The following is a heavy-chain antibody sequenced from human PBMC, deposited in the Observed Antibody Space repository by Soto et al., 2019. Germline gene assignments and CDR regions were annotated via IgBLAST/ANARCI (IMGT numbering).Heavy chain of an antibody. CDR1: GGTFSSYA. D-gene: IGHD6-13*01. CDR2: IIPIFGTA. J-gene: IGHJ6*02. Sequence: SVKVSCKASGGTFSSYAISWVRQAPGQGLEWMGGIIPIFGTANYAQKFQGRVTITADKSTSTAYMELSSLRSEDTAVYYCARAQEGAAAGTTRIYYYYGMDVWGQGNTVTVSS. CDR3: ARAQEGAAAGTTRIYYYYGMDV. V-gene: IGHV1-69*06.